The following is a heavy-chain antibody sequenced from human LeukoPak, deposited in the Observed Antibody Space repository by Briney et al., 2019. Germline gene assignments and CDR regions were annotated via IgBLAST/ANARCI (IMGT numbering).Heavy chain of an antibody. V-gene: IGHV3-23*01. Sequence: GGSLRLSCAASGFNFSSYAMSWVRQAAGKGVEGVSAISGSGGSTYYADSVKGRFTISRDNSKNTLYLQMNSLRAEDTAVYYCAKATLRTTVVKGVLDYWGQGTLVTVSS. CDR3: AKATLRTTVVKGVLDY. CDR2: ISGSGGST. CDR1: GFNFSSYA. D-gene: IGHD4-23*01. J-gene: IGHJ4*02.